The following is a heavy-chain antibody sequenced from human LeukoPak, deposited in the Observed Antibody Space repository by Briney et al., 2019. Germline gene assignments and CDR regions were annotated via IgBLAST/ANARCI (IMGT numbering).Heavy chain of an antibody. CDR3: ARGGYYYDSSGYYSKTYDY. CDR2: IDPNTGDS. J-gene: IGHJ4*02. D-gene: IGHD3-22*01. CDR1: EYTFTVYY. V-gene: IGHV1-2*02. Sequence: EASVKVSCKASEYTFTVYYIHWVRQAPGQGLEWMGWIDPNTGDSNYAQKFQGRVTMTRDTSISTAYMELSRLRSDDTAVYYCARGGYYYDSSGYYSKTYDYWGQGTLVTVSS.